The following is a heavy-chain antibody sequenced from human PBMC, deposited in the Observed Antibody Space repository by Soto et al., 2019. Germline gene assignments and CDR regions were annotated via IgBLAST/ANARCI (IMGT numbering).Heavy chain of an antibody. D-gene: IGHD4-17*01. CDR2: IRSKANSYAT. V-gene: IGHV3-73*01. J-gene: IGHJ2*01. CDR1: GFTFSGSA. Sequence: EVQLVESGGGLVQPGGSLKLSCAASGFTFSGSAMHWVRQASGKGLEWVGRIRSKANSYATAYAASVKGRFTISRDDSKHTAYLQMYSLTTEDTAVYYCTLTTVTMPRYFDLWGRGTLVTVSS. CDR3: TLTTVTMPRYFDL.